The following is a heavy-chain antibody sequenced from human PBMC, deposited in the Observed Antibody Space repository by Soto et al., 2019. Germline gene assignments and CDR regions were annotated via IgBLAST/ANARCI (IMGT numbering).Heavy chain of an antibody. V-gene: IGHV4-30-2*01. CDR2: IYHSGST. J-gene: IGHJ5*02. D-gene: IGHD2-2*01. CDR3: ARVPDR. Sequence: TCAVSGGSLRSGGYSWSWIRQPPGKGLEWIGYIYHSGSTYYNPSLKSRVTISVDRSKNQFSLKLSSVTAADTAVYYCARVPDRWGQGTLVTV. CDR1: GGSLRSGGYS.